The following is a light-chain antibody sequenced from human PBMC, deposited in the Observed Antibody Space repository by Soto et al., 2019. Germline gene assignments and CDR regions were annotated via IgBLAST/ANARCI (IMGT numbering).Light chain of an antibody. V-gene: IGKV1-33*01. CDR3: QTCDYLPI. J-gene: IGKJ3*01. CDR2: DAS. Sequence: DIQMTQSPSSLSASVGDRVTITCQASHDITSYLNWYQHKPGKAPTRLIYDASILEAGVPSRFSGSGSGTDFTFTISSLQPEDGATYYCQTCDYLPIFGPGTTVDFK. CDR1: HDITSY.